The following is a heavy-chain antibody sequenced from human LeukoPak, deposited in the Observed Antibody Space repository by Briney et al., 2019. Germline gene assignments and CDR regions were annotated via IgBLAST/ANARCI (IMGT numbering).Heavy chain of an antibody. Sequence: KTSETLSLTCTVSGGSISRSTYYWAWIRQPPGKGLEWIGSVYYGRSPYFNPSLESRATISVDTSKNHFSLKMSSVTAADTAVYYCARESPIVPAPLYYYYGMDVWGQGTTVTVSS. V-gene: IGHV4-39*02. CDR3: ARESPIVPAPLYYYYGMDV. J-gene: IGHJ6*02. CDR2: VYYGRSP. CDR1: GGSISRSTYY. D-gene: IGHD2-2*01.